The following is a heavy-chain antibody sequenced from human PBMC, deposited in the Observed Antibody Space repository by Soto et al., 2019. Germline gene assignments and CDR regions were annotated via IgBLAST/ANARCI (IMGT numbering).Heavy chain of an antibody. V-gene: IGHV4-34*01. Sequence: SETLSLTCAVYGGSFSGYYWSWIRQPPGKGLEWIGEINHSGSTNYNPSLKSRVTISVDTSKNQFSLKLSSVTAADTAVYYCARVGGTQYYDFWSGYYYYYGMDVWGQGTTVTVSS. CDR3: ARVGGTQYYDFWSGYYYYYGMDV. D-gene: IGHD3-3*01. CDR1: GGSFSGYY. CDR2: INHSGST. J-gene: IGHJ6*02.